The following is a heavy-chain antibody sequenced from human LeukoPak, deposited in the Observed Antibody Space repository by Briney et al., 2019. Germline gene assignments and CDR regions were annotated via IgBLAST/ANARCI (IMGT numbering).Heavy chain of an antibody. V-gene: IGHV4-38-2*02. J-gene: IGHJ4*02. Sequence: SETLSLTCTVSGYSISSGYSWGWIRQPPGKGLEWIGIIYHSGSTFYNPSLKSRLTISVDTSKNQFSLKLSSVTAADTAVYYCARGDPGDFDYWGQGTLVTVSS. CDR1: GYSISSGYS. CDR3: ARGDPGDFDY. D-gene: IGHD2-21*02. CDR2: IYHSGST.